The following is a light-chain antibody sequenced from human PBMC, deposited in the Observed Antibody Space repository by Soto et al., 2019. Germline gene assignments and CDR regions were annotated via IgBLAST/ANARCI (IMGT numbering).Light chain of an antibody. CDR1: SGNIAIAF. Sequence: NFMLTQPHSVSESPGKTVTISCTRSSGNIAIAFVQWYQQRPGGSPTTVIYEQNQRPSGVPDRFSGSIDESSNSASLTISGLKTEDEADYYCHSYDISNQGFGGGTKLTVL. CDR2: EQN. V-gene: IGLV6-57*01. CDR3: HSYDISNQG. J-gene: IGLJ2*01.